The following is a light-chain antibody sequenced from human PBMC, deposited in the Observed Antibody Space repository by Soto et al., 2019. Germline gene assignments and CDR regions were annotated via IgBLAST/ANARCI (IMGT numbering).Light chain of an antibody. V-gene: IGLV2-14*03. J-gene: IGLJ3*02. CDR2: DVT. CDR1: SSDVGGYNY. CDR3: ASYTISSTRV. Sequence: QSVLTQPASVSGSPGQSITISCTGTSSDVGGYNYVSWYQYHPGKAPKLMIFDVTNRPSGVSDRFSGSKSGNTASLTISGLRAEDEADYYCASYTISSTRVFGGGTKLTVL.